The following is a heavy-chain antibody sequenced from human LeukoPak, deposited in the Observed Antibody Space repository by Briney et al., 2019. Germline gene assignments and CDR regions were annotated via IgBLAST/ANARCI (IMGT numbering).Heavy chain of an antibody. Sequence: GGSLRLSCAASEFTFSRYWMQWVRQAPGKGLVWVSRINSDGSSTTYADSVKGRFTISRDNAKNTLYLEMNSLRAEDTAVYYCAKGSTSWYLDYGGQGTLVTVSS. CDR1: EFTFSRYW. D-gene: IGHD2-2*01. J-gene: IGHJ4*01. V-gene: IGHV3-74*01. CDR3: AKGSTSWYLDY. CDR2: INSDGSST.